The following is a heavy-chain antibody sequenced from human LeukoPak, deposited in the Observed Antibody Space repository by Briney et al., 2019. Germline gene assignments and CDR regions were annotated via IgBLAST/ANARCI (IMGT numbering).Heavy chain of an antibody. D-gene: IGHD3-22*01. J-gene: IGHJ6*03. Sequence: SETLSLTCTVSGGSISSYYWSWIRQPPGKGLEWIGYIYYSGSTNYNPSLKSRVTISVDTSKNQFSLKLSSVTAADTAVYYCARDLPDSSGYYPPYYYYTDVWGKGTTVTVSS. CDR1: GGSISSYY. CDR2: IYYSGST. V-gene: IGHV4-59*01. CDR3: ARDLPDSSGYYPPYYYYTDV.